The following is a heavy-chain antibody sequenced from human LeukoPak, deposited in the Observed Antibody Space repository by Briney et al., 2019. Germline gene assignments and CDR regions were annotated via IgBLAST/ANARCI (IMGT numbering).Heavy chain of an antibody. CDR2: ISTTGSTI. D-gene: IGHD4-17*01. CDR3: ARADPYGDSTPDY. V-gene: IGHV3-48*03. Sequence: GGSLRLSCAASGFTFSGHEMNWVRQTPGKGLEWLSYISTTGSTIYCADSVKGRFTISRGNARNSLYLQMNSLRAEDTAIYYCARADPYGDSTPDYWGQGTPVTVSS. CDR1: GFTFSGHE. J-gene: IGHJ4*02.